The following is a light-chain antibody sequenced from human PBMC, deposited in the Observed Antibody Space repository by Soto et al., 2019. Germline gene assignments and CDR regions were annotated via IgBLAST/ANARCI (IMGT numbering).Light chain of an antibody. Sequence: EIVMTQSPGTLSVSPGERATLSYRSSQSVSSNLAWYQQKPGQAPRLLIYGASTRATGIPARFSGSGSGTDFTLTISRLEPEDFAVYFCQQHGGSPTWTFGQGTKVDIK. CDR2: GAS. CDR1: QSVSSN. V-gene: IGKV3-20*01. CDR3: QQHGGSPTWT. J-gene: IGKJ1*01.